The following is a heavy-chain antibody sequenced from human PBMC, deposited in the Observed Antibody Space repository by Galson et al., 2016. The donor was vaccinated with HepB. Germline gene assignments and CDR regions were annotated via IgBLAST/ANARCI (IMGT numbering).Heavy chain of an antibody. CDR3: ARGRNSAFDS. CDR1: GDSVSRNGVA. CDR2: TYYSSRWNN. Sequence: CAISGDSVSRNGVAWNWIRQSPLRGLEWLGRTYYSSRWNNDYSASVKSRITINLDTPNNLFSLQLSSVTPEDTAVYYCARGRNSAFDSWGQGTLVTVSS. D-gene: IGHD1-14*01. J-gene: IGHJ4*02. V-gene: IGHV6-1*01.